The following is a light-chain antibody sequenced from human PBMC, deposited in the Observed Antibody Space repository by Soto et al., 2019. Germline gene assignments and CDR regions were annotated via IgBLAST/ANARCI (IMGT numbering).Light chain of an antibody. CDR3: QSYAGSNTFYV. J-gene: IGLJ1*01. CDR2: GNS. CDR1: SSNIGAGYD. Sequence: QSVLTQPPSVSGAPGQRVTISCTGSSSNIGAGYDVHWYQQLPGTAPKLLIYGNSNRPSGVPDRFSGSKSGTSASLAITGLQAEDEADYYCQSYAGSNTFYVFGTGTKVTVL. V-gene: IGLV1-40*01.